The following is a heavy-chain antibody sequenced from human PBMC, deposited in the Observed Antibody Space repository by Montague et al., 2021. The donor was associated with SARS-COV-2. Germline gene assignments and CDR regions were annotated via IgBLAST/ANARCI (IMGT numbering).Heavy chain of an antibody. CDR2: IYYSGST. CDR3: ARGVGMDV. J-gene: IGHJ6*02. CDR1: GGSISSYY. Sequence: SETLSLTCTVSGGSISSYYWSWIRQPPGKGLEWIGYIYYSGSTNYNPSLKSRVTISVDTSKNQFSLKLSSVSAADTAVSYCARGVGMDVWGQGTTVTVSS. V-gene: IGHV4-59*08.